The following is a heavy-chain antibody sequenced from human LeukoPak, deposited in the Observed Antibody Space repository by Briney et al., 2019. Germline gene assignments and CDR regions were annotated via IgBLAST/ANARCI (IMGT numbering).Heavy chain of an antibody. V-gene: IGHV3-30*02. CDR3: AKEERTGPKDFIKHY. Sequence: GGSLRLSCAASGFTFSRYDMHWVRHAPARGLVWVAFIRYEGSNKYYADSAKERFTITRDNSKNTLYLQMNSRRAEDTAVYYGAKEERTGPKDFIKHYWGQGTLVTVSS. D-gene: IGHD1-14*01. J-gene: IGHJ4*02. CDR1: GFTFSRYD. CDR2: IRYEGSNK.